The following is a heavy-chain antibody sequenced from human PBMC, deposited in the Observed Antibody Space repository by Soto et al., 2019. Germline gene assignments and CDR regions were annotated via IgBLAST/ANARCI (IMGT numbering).Heavy chain of an antibody. CDR3: AREGLKRPSPKMDV. Sequence: QVQLQESGPGLVKPSQTLSLTCTVSGGSISSGGYYWSWIRQHPGKGLEWIGYIYYSGSTYYNPARKSRVTXXVXTXXNQFSLKLRPWTAADTAVYYCAREGLKRPSPKMDVWGQGTTVTVSS. J-gene: IGHJ6*02. CDR1: GGSISSGGYY. V-gene: IGHV4-31*03. CDR2: IYYSGST.